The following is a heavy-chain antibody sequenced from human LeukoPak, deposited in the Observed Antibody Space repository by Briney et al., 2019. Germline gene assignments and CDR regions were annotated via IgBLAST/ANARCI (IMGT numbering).Heavy chain of an antibody. CDR3: ARGGREFYY. CDR1: GYTFTGDY. V-gene: IGHV1-2*02. D-gene: IGHD2/OR15-2a*01. CDR2: INPNSGGT. J-gene: IGHJ4*02. Sequence: ASVKVSCKASGYTFTGDYMHWVRQAPGQGIEWMRWINPNSGGTNSAQKFQGRVTMTRDTSISTAYMELSSLRSDDTAVYYCARGGREFYYWGQGTLVTVSS.